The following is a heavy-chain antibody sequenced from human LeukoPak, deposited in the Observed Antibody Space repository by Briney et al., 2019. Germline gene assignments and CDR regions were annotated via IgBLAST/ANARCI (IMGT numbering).Heavy chain of an antibody. CDR2: ISNSGSSR. J-gene: IGHJ4*02. Sequence: GGSLRLSCAASGFTFSSYSMNWVRQAPGKGLEWVSSISNSGSSRYYADSVKGRFTISRDNAKNSLYLQMNSLRAEDTAVYYCARGELRFLEWTDPHGVALFDYWGQGTLVTVSS. V-gene: IGHV3-21*01. CDR1: GFTFSSYS. D-gene: IGHD3-3*01. CDR3: ARGELRFLEWTDPHGVALFDY.